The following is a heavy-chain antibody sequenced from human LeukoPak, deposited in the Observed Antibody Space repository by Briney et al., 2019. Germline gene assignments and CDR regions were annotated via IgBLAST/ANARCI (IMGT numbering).Heavy chain of an antibody. V-gene: IGHV3-33*01. D-gene: IGHD3-10*01. Sequence: GGSLRLSCAPSGFTFSKYGMHWVRQAPGKGLEWVAIIWLDGSQEYYAESVKGRFTISRDNSKNKLYLQMNSLRAEDTAMYYCARVGGSGGHSVGYWGQGTLVTVSS. CDR3: ARVGGSGGHSVGY. CDR1: GFTFSKYG. J-gene: IGHJ4*02. CDR2: IWLDGSQE.